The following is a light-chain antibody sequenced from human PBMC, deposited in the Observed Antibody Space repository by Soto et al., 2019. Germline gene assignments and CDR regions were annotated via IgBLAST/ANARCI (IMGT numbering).Light chain of an antibody. Sequence: EIVLTQSPATLSLSPGGRATLSCRASQSVSTFLAWYQQKPGQPPGLLIHDAFSRATGIPDRFSGSGSGTDFTLTISSLEPEDFAVYYCQQRSNWQVTFGQGTRLEIK. CDR1: QSVSTF. CDR3: QQRSNWQVT. V-gene: IGKV3D-11*02. J-gene: IGKJ5*01. CDR2: DAF.